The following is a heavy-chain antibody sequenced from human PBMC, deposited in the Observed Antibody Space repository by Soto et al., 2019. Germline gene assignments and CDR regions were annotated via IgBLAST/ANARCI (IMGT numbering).Heavy chain of an antibody. CDR3: AKARCSGGTCYVPDY. D-gene: IGHD2-15*01. V-gene: IGHV3-23*01. Sequence: GGSLRLCCAASGFTFSSYTMSGVRQAPGKGLEWVSSISASGGSPNYADSVQGRFTISRDNPRSTLYLQMNSLRAEDTASYYCAKARCSGGTCYVPDYWGQGALVTVSS. CDR2: ISASGGSP. CDR1: GFTFSSYT. J-gene: IGHJ4*02.